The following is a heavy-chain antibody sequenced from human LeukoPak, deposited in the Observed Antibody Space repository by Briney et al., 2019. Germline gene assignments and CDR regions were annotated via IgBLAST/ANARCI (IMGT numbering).Heavy chain of an antibody. CDR3: AREVLIVVEPAANTIDY. V-gene: IGHV3-21*05. J-gene: IGHJ4*02. CDR2: ISGSSRSI. CDR1: GFTFSSYG. D-gene: IGHD2-2*01. Sequence: GGSLRLSCTASGFTFSSYGMNWVRQAPGKGLEWVSYISGSSRSINYADSVKGRFTVSRDNAKNSLFLQMNNLRVEDTAVYFCAREVLIVVEPAANTIDYWGQGTRVTVSS.